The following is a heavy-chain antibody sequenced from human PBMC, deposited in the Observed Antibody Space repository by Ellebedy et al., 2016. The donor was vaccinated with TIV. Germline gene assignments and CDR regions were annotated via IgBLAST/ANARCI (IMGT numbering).Heavy chain of an antibody. V-gene: IGHV3-23*01. Sequence: GGSLRLXXAASGFTFSSYAMSWVRQAPGKGLEWVSAISGSGGSTYYADSVKGRFTISRDNSKNTLYLQMNSLRAEDTAVYYCAKRIAVIKGPNWFDPWGQGTRSPSPQ. CDR3: AKRIAVIKGPNWFDP. J-gene: IGHJ5*02. CDR1: GFTFSSYA. CDR2: ISGSGGST. D-gene: IGHD3-22*01.